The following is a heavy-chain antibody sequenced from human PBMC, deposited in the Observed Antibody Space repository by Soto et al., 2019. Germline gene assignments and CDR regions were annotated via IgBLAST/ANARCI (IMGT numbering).Heavy chain of an antibody. Sequence: ASVKVSCKASGYTFTSYGISWVRQAPGQGLEWMGWISAYNGNTNYAQKLQGRVTMTTDTSTSTAYMELRSLRSDDTAVYYCAREHIVVVTAILSNYYYYGMDVWGKGTTVTVSS. V-gene: IGHV1-18*01. D-gene: IGHD2-21*02. CDR3: AREHIVVVTAILSNYYYYGMDV. CDR2: ISAYNGNT. J-gene: IGHJ6*04. CDR1: GYTFTSYG.